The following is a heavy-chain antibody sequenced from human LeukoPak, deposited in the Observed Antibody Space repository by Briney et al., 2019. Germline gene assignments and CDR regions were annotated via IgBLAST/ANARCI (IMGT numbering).Heavy chain of an antibody. Sequence: SETLSLTCTVSGGSISTSLYYWGWIRQPPGKGLEWIGSIYYSGRTYYNPSLKSRVTISVDTSKNQFSLRLTSVTAADTAVYYCARRYCSGADCYGGDSYYYMDVWGKGTTVTISS. CDR2: IYYSGRT. CDR1: GGSISTSLYY. D-gene: IGHD2-2*01. J-gene: IGHJ6*03. CDR3: ARRYCSGADCYGGDSYYYMDV. V-gene: IGHV4-39*01.